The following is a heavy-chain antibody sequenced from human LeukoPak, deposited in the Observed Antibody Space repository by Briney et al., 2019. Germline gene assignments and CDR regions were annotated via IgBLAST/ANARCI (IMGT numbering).Heavy chain of an antibody. D-gene: IGHD3-10*01. J-gene: IGHJ4*02. CDR1: EFTFGDYH. CDR3: AKGPNFGSWRALDY. CDR2: ISGDGLGT. V-gene: IGHV3-23*01. Sequence: GGSLRLSCAASEFTFGDYHMSWVRQTLGKGLEWVSSISGDGLGTWYADSVRGRFTISRDKPRNTLYLQLNSLRVDDTAVYYCAKGPNFGSWRALDYWGQGSLVTVSS.